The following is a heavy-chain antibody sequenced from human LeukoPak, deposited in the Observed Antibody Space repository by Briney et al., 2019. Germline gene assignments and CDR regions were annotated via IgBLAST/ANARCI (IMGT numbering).Heavy chain of an antibody. Sequence: SETLSLTCAVYGGSFSGYYWSWIRQPPGKGLEWIGEINHSGSTNYNPSLKSRVTISVDTSKNQFSLKLSSVTAADTAVYYCARLRNCSSTGCYFDYWGQGTLVTVSS. CDR1: GGSFSGYY. J-gene: IGHJ4*02. CDR2: INHSGST. CDR3: ARLRNCSSTGCYFDY. D-gene: IGHD2-2*01. V-gene: IGHV4-34*01.